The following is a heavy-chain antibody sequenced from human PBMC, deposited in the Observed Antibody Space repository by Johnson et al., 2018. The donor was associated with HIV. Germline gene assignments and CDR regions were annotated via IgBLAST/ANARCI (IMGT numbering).Heavy chain of an antibody. V-gene: IGHV3-30*04. CDR2: ISYDGSNK. Sequence: QVQLVESGGGLVQPGRSLRLSCAASGFTFDDYAMHWVRQAPGKGLEWVAVISYDGSNKYYADSVKGRFTISRDNSKNTLYLQMNSLRAEDTAVYYCARDLLSSHLYAFDIWGQGTMVTVSS. J-gene: IGHJ3*02. CDR3: ARDLLSSHLYAFDI. CDR1: GFTFDDYA. D-gene: IGHD3-10*01.